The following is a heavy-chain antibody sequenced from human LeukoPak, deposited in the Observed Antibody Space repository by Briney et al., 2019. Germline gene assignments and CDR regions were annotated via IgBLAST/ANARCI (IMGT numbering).Heavy chain of an antibody. Sequence: GESLKISCKGSGYSFTSYWIGWVRQMPGKGLEWMGIIYPGDSDTRYSPSFQGQVTISADKSISTAYLQWSSLKASDTAMYYCARPTMVRGVIIIGAYWGQGTLVTVSS. CDR1: GYSFTSYW. D-gene: IGHD3-10*01. CDR2: IYPGDSDT. V-gene: IGHV5-51*01. J-gene: IGHJ4*02. CDR3: ARPTMVRGVIIIGAY.